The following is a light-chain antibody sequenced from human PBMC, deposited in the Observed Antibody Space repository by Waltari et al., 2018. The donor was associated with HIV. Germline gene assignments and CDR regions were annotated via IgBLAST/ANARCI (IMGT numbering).Light chain of an antibody. J-gene: IGLJ1*01. Sequence: SYELIQPPSVSVSPGQTARITSSGDLLAQQYGYWYQQMPGLAPVLLIYHDTERPSGVPERFSGSSSGTTFTLTISGVQAEDEADYYCQSADSSGTYVFGTGTKVTVL. CDR3: QSADSSGTYV. CDR2: HDT. CDR1: LLAQQY. V-gene: IGLV3-25*03.